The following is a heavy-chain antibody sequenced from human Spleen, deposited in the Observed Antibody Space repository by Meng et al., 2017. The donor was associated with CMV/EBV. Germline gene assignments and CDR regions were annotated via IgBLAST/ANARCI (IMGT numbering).Heavy chain of an antibody. J-gene: IGHJ4*02. CDR1: GFPLSDSP. V-gene: IGHV3-30*04. CDR3: FRSASRDPH. Sequence: GESLKISCAASGFPLSDSPMHWVRQAPGKGLEWVTVMSNDGRTIYADSVKGRFTVSRDKAKNTLFLQMNSLRAEDTAVYYCFRSASRDPHWGQGTLVTVSS. CDR2: MSNDGRT.